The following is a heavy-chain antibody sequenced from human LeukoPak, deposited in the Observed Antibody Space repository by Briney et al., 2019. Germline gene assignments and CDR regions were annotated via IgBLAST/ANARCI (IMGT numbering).Heavy chain of an antibody. CDR2: ISYSGST. CDR1: GGSISSSSYY. D-gene: IGHD6-6*01. J-gene: IGHJ6*03. V-gene: IGHV4-39*07. Sequence: AETLSLTCTVSGGSISSSSYYWGWIRQPPGKGLEWVGSISYSGSTYYNPSLKSRVTISIDTSKNQFSLKLSSVTAADTAVYYCARDLAISYRSSYYMDVWGKGTTVTVSS. CDR3: ARDLAISYRSSYYMDV.